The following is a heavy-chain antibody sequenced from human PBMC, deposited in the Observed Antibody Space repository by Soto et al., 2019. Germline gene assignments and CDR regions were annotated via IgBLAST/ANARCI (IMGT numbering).Heavy chain of an antibody. CDR2: INPKRGSP. V-gene: IGHV1-2*04. CDR1: GYSYTTYT. Sequence: ASVKVSCKASGYSYTTYTISWVLQAPGQGLEWLGRINPKRGSPSYAHKFQGWVTMTPDQSTSTASMELTRLTSDDTALYSSARAAFSDCASGVCAVVDNHDFDDWGQGTTVTVSS. J-gene: IGHJ4*02. D-gene: IGHD2-8*01. CDR3: ARAAFSDCASGVCAVVDNHDFDD.